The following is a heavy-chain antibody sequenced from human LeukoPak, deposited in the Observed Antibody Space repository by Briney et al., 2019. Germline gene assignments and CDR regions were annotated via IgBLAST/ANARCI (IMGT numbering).Heavy chain of an antibody. J-gene: IGHJ4*02. V-gene: IGHV4-59*01. CDR1: GGSISGYY. CDR2: VYNRGST. CDR3: ASGGDMRYFDY. D-gene: IGHD2-21*02. Sequence: SETLSLTCTVSGGSISGYYWSWIQQPPGKGLEWIGYVYNRGSTNYNPSLKSRVTISVDTSKNQFSLKLSSVTAADTAVYYCASGGDMRYFDYWGQGTLVTVSS.